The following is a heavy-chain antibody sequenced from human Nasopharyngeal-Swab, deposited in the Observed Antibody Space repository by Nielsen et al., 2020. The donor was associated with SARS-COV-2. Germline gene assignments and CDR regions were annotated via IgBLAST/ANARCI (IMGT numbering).Heavy chain of an antibody. CDR2: ISSSSSYI. V-gene: IGHV3-21*01. Sequence: GESLKISCAASGFTFSSYSMNWVRQAPGKGLEWVSSISSSSSYIYYADSVKGRFTISRDNAKNSLYQQMNSLRAEDTALYYCARGGGHIVGAMGYWGQGTLVTVSS. J-gene: IGHJ4*02. CDR1: GFTFSSYS. D-gene: IGHD1-26*01. CDR3: ARGGGHIVGAMGY.